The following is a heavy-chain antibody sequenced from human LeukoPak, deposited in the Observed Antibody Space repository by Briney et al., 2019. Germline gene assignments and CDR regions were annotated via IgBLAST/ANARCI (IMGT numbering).Heavy chain of an antibody. CDR2: ISYDESNK. CDR3: AKEKKYYYDSTGYPGYDY. D-gene: IGHD3-22*01. J-gene: IGHJ4*02. Sequence: PGGSLRLSCAASGFIFSTYGMHWVRQAPGKGLEWVAIISYDESNKYYADSVKGRLTISRDNSKNTLYLQMNSLRAEDTAVYFCAKEKKYYYDSTGYPGYDYWGQGTLVTVSS. V-gene: IGHV3-30*19. CDR1: GFIFSTYG.